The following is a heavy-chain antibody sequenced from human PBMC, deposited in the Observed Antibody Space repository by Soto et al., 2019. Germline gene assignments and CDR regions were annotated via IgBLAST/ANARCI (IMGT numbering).Heavy chain of an antibody. V-gene: IGHV3-72*01. D-gene: IGHD3-3*01. J-gene: IGHJ4*02. CDR3: ASLLTMVLTNY. CDR2: IRNKANSYTT. CDR1: GFTFSDRY. Sequence: EVQLVESGGGLVQPGGSLRLSCAASGFTFSDRYMDWVRQAPGKGLEWVGRIRNKANSYTTEYAASVKGRFTISRDDSNNSLYLQMNSLKTEDTAVYYCASLLTMVLTNYWGPGTLVTVSS.